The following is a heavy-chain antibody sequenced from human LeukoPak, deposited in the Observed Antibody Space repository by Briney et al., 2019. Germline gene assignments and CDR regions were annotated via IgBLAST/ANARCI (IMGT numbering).Heavy chain of an antibody. J-gene: IGHJ4*02. CDR1: GGSISSGDYY. Sequence: PSETLSLTCTVSGGSISSGDYYWSWIRQPPGKGLEWIGYIYYSGNTYYNPSLKSRVTISVDTSKNQFSLKLSSVTAADTAVYYCARQKRDSSGCYGDYWGQGTLVTVSS. V-gene: IGHV4-30-4*08. CDR3: ARQKRDSSGCYGDY. D-gene: IGHD6-19*01. CDR2: IYYSGNT.